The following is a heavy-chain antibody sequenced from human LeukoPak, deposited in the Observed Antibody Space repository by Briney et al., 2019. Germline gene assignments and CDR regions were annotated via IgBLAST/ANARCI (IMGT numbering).Heavy chain of an antibody. CDR1: GGSFSGYY. D-gene: IGHD3-22*01. V-gene: IGHV4-34*01. Sequence: SSEILSLTCAVYGGSFSGYYWSWIRQPPGKGLEWIGEINHSGSTNYNPSLKCRVTISVDTSKNPFSLKLSSVNAEDTAVYYCASPGPYNSSGTPDFDIWGQGTTVTVSS. J-gene: IGHJ3*02. CDR2: INHSGST. CDR3: ASPGPYNSSGTPDFDI.